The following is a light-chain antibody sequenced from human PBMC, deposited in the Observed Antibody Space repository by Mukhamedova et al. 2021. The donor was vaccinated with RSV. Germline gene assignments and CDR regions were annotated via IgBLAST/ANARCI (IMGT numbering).Light chain of an antibody. V-gene: IGKV1-27*01. CDR3: QKYNSASRT. J-gene: IGKJ1*01. CDR2: GAY. Sequence: WYQRRVHGKGPKLLIYGAYTLQSGVPSRFSGSGSGTDFTLTINSLQPEDVATYYCQKYNSASRTFGQGTKVEIK.